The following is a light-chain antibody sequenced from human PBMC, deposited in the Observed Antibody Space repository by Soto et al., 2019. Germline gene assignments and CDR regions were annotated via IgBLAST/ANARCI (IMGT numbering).Light chain of an antibody. Sequence: DIQMTQSPSTLSGSVGDRVTITCRASQTISSWLAWYQQKPGKAPKVLIFAASRLQTGVPLRFSGSGSGTNFTLTISNLHPEDFATYYCLQHNSYPLTFGGGTKVDIK. CDR3: LQHNSYPLT. CDR1: QTISSW. J-gene: IGKJ4*01. CDR2: AAS. V-gene: IGKV1-5*01.